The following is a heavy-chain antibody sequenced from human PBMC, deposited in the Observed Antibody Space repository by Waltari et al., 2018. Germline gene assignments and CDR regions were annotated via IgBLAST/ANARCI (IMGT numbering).Heavy chain of an antibody. D-gene: IGHD6-13*01. V-gene: IGHV4-38-2*01. CDR3: ARTIAAAGREAFDI. Sequence: QVQLQESGPGLVKPSETLSLTCAVSGYSISSGYYWGWIRQPPGKGLEWIGSIYHSGSTYYNPSLKSRVTISVDTSKNQFSLKLSSVTAADTAVYYCARTIAAAGREAFDIWGQGTMVTVSS. CDR1: GYSISSGYY. CDR2: IYHSGST. J-gene: IGHJ3*02.